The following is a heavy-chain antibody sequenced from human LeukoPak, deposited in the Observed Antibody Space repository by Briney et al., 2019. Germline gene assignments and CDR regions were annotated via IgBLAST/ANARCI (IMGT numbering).Heavy chain of an antibody. CDR3: ARGLPGYSGGDDAFDI. V-gene: IGHV4-59*01. CDR2: IYYSGST. Sequence: SETLSLTCTVSGGSITSYYWSWIRQPPGKGLEYIGYIYYSGSTNYNPSLKSRVTISVDTSKNQFSLKLTSVTAADTAVYYCARGLPGYSGGDDAFDIWGQGTVVIVS. CDR1: GGSITSYY. D-gene: IGHD6-19*01. J-gene: IGHJ3*02.